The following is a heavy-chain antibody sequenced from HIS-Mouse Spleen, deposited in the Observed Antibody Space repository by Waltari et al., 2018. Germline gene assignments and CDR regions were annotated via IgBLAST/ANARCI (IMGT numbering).Heavy chain of an antibody. V-gene: IGHV3-21*01. Sequence: EVQLVESGGGLVKPGGSLSLSGVASGFTFSSYSMTWFRQAPGKGLEWVSSISSSGSYIYYADSVKGRFTISRDNAKNSLYLQMNSLRAEDTAVYYCARARIGFDYWGQGTLVTVSS. CDR2: ISSSGSYI. J-gene: IGHJ4*02. D-gene: IGHD2-15*01. CDR1: GFTFSSYS. CDR3: ARARIGFDY.